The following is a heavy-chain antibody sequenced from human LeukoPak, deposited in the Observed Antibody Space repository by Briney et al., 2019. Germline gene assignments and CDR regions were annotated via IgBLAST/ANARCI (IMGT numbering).Heavy chain of an antibody. J-gene: IGHJ4*02. Sequence: KPSETLSLTCTVSGASISSYYWSWIRQPPGKGLEWIGYIYYSGIMNYNPSLRSRVTISVDTSKNQFSLKLSSVTTEDTAVYYCARQSAYDLDYWGQGTLVTVSS. CDR1: GASISSYY. D-gene: IGHD5-12*01. CDR2: IYYSGIM. V-gene: IGHV4-59*08. CDR3: ARQSAYDLDY.